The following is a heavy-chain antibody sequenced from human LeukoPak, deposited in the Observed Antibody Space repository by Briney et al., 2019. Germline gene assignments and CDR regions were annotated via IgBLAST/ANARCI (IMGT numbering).Heavy chain of an antibody. CDR1: GFTFSSYS. CDR2: ISSSSSCI. CDR3: ATPEGQRAFDI. V-gene: IGHV3-21*01. J-gene: IGHJ3*02. D-gene: IGHD6-25*01. Sequence: GGSLRLSCAASGFTFSSYSMNWVRQAPGKGLEWVSSISSSSSCIYYADSVKGRFTISRDNAKNSLYLQMNSLRAEDTAVYYCATPEGQRAFDIWGQGTMVTVSS.